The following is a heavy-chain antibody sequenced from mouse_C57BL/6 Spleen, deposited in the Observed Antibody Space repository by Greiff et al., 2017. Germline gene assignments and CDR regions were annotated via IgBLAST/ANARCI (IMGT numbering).Heavy chain of an antibody. Sequence: EVKLMESGPELVKPGASVKMSCKASGYTFTDYNMHWVKQSHGKSLEWIGYINPNNGGTSYNQKFKGKATLTVNKSSSTAYMELRSLTSEDSAVYYCARITTAMDYWGQGTSVTVSS. CDR1: GYTFTDYN. CDR3: ARITTAMDY. D-gene: IGHD1-1*01. J-gene: IGHJ4*01. V-gene: IGHV1-22*01. CDR2: INPNNGGT.